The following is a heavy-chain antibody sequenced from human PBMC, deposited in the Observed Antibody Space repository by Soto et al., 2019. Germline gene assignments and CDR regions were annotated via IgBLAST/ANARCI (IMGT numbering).Heavy chain of an antibody. Sequence: PGGSLRLSCAASGFTVSSNYMSWVRQAPGKGLEWVSVIYSGGSTYYADSVKGRFTISRDNSKNTLYLQMNGLRAEDTAVYYCARTLSSGGTDYWGQGTLVTVSS. CDR3: ARTLSSGGTDY. J-gene: IGHJ4*02. CDR2: IYSGGST. CDR1: GFTVSSNY. D-gene: IGHD3-10*01. V-gene: IGHV3-66*01.